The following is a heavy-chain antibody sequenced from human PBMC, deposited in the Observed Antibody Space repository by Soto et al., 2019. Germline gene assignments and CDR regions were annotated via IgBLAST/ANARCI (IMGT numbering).Heavy chain of an antibody. CDR2: IRSKTHNYAT. J-gene: IGHJ4*02. Sequence: PGGSLRLSCAASGFTLSGSAVHWVRQASGKGLEWVGRIRSKTHNYATDYIASVKGRFTMSRDDSNNTAYLQMNGLKTDDTAVYYCTRSGGSYSFGYWGQGTPVPVYS. D-gene: IGHD1-26*01. CDR3: TRSGGSYSFGY. CDR1: GFTLSGSA. V-gene: IGHV3-73*01.